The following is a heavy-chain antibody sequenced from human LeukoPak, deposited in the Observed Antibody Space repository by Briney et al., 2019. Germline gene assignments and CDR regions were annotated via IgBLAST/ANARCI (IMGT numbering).Heavy chain of an antibody. CDR3: AKVWYQLLPSPSDY. V-gene: IGHV3-23*01. D-gene: IGHD2-2*01. CDR2: ISGSGGST. CDR1: VFTFSSYA. J-gene: IGHJ4*02. Sequence: PGGSLRLSCAASVFTFSSYAMSWVRQAPGKGLEWVSAISGSGGSTYYADSVKGRFTISRDNSKNTLYLQMNSLRAEDTAVYYCAKVWYQLLPSPSDYWGQGTLVTVSS.